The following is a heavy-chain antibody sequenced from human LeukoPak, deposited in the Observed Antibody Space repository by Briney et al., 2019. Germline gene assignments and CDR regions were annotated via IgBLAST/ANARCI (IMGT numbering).Heavy chain of an antibody. CDR3: ARDRRYFDWLLLD. CDR2: INPNSGGT. V-gene: IGHV1-2*06. J-gene: IGHJ4*02. CDR1: GYTFTGYY. D-gene: IGHD3-9*01. Sequence: ASVKVSCKASGYTFTGYYMHWVRQAPGQGLEWMGRINPNSGGTNYAQKFQGRVTMTRDTSTSTVYMELSSLRSEDTAVYYCARDRRYFDWLLLDWGQGTLVTVSS.